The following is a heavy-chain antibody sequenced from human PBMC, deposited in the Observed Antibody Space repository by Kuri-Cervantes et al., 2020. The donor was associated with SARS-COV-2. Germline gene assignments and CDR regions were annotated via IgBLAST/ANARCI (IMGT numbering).Heavy chain of an antibody. CDR3: VRGTEDYSGAGSFFDS. Sequence: GESLKISCAASGFTFSDYTMNWVRQAPGKGLEWVANIKQDDTEYYYVDSVRGRFTISRDNAKNSMYLQMNSLRAEDTAIYYCVRGTEDYSGAGSFFDSWGQGTPVTVSS. J-gene: IGHJ4*02. CDR1: GFTFSDYT. CDR2: IKQDDTEY. D-gene: IGHD4-11*01. V-gene: IGHV3-7*03.